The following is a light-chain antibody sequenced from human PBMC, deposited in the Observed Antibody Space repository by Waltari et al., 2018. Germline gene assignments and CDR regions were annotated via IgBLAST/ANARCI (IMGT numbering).Light chain of an antibody. Sequence: YELTQPASVSVSPGQTARITCSGDILASKNARWFQQKPGQAPVMVIYRDSERPSGTPDRFSGSSSGNTVTLTITGAQVEDEADYYCYSATDNNLMFGGGTRLTVL. CDR3: YSATDNNLM. CDR2: RDS. J-gene: IGLJ3*02. V-gene: IGLV3-27*01. CDR1: ILASKN.